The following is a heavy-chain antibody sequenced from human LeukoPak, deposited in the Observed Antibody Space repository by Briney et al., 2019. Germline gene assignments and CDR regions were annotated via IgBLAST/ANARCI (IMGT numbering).Heavy chain of an antibody. CDR2: LGTAGDT. J-gene: IGHJ4*02. CDR3: ARQNTPHGNFDY. CDR1: GFTFSSND. Sequence: GGSLRLSCAASGFTFSSNDMHWVRQATGKGLEWVSALGTAGDTFYPGSVKGRFTISRDNAKKSLFLQMNSLRAEDTAVYYCARQNTPHGNFDYWGQGTLVTVSS. V-gene: IGHV3-13*01. D-gene: IGHD5-24*01.